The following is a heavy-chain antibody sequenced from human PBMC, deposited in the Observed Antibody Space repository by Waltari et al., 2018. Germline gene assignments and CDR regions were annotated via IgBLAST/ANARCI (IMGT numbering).Heavy chain of an antibody. Sequence: EVQLVESGGGLVQPGGSLRLSCAASGFTFSSYWMHWVRQAPGKGLVWVSRINSDGSSTSYADSVKGRFTISRDNAKNTLYLQMNSLRAEDTAVYYCARGDYDFWSGYILGYYGMDVWGQGTTVTVSS. CDR3: ARGDYDFWSGYILGYYGMDV. J-gene: IGHJ6*02. CDR2: INSDGSST. V-gene: IGHV3-74*01. CDR1: GFTFSSYW. D-gene: IGHD3-3*01.